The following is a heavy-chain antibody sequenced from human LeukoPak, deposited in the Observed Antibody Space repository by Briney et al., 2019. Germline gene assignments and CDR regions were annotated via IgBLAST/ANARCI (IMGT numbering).Heavy chain of an antibody. CDR2: ISYDGSNK. D-gene: IGHD6-13*01. Sequence: GMSLRLSCAASGFTFSSYAMHWDRQAPGKGLEWVVVISYDGSNKYYADSVKGRFTISRDNSKNTLYLQMNSLRAEDTAVYYCAKGRGSDSSSWNSRNWYFDLWGRGTLVTVSS. CDR1: GFTFSSYA. V-gene: IGHV3-30-3*01. J-gene: IGHJ2*01. CDR3: AKGRGSDSSSWNSRNWYFDL.